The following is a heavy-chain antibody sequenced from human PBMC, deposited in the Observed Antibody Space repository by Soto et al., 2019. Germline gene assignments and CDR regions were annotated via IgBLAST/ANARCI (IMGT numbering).Heavy chain of an antibody. J-gene: IGHJ5*02. Sequence: ASVKVSCKASGYTFTSYAMHWVRQAPGQRLEWMGWINAGNGNTKYSQKFQGRVNITRDTSASTAYMELSSLRSEDTAVYYCASYYYDSSGYPLYNWFDPWGQGTLVTVSS. D-gene: IGHD3-22*01. CDR1: GYTFTSYA. CDR2: INAGNGNT. CDR3: ASYYYDSSGYPLYNWFDP. V-gene: IGHV1-3*01.